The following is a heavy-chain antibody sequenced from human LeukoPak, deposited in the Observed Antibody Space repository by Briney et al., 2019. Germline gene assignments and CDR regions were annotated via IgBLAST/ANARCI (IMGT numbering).Heavy chain of an antibody. CDR2: INSSGSTI. CDR3: ARSSYRYSGSYGGGDY. J-gene: IGHJ4*02. Sequence: PGGSLRLSCAASGFTFSSYEMNWVRQAPGKGLEWVSYINSSGSTIYYADSVKGRFTISRDNAKNSLYLQMNSLRAEDTAVYYCARSSYRYSGSYGGGDYWGQGTLVTVSS. V-gene: IGHV3-48*03. CDR1: GFTFSSYE. D-gene: IGHD1-26*01.